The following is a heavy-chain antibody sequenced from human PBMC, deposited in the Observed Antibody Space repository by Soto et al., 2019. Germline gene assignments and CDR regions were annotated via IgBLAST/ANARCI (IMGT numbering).Heavy chain of an antibody. V-gene: IGHV1-2*04. CDR1: GYTFTGYY. J-gene: IGHJ6*02. D-gene: IGHD3-10*01. Sequence: ASVKVSCKASGYTFTGYYMQWVRQDNEQGLEWMGWINPNSGGTNYAQKFQGWVTMTRDTSISTAYMELSRLRSDDTAVYYCARDEKLLWFGASYYYYGMDVWGQGTTVTVSS. CDR3: ARDEKLLWFGASYYYYGMDV. CDR2: INPNSGGT.